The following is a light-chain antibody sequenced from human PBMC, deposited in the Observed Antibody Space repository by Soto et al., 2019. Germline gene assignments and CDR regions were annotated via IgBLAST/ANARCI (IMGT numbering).Light chain of an antibody. Sequence: DIEMTRSPGSVSASVGDRVTVTCRASQGIDTGLAWYQQKPGEAPKLLIYDASSLQSGVPSRYSGSGSGTDFTLAISSLQPEDFATSCCEQVSSFPLTFGQGTRLEIK. CDR3: EQVSSFPLT. CDR1: QGIDTG. V-gene: IGKV1-12*01. J-gene: IGKJ5*01. CDR2: DAS.